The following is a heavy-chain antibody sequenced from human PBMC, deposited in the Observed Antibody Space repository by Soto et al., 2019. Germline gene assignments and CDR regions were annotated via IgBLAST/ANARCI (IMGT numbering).Heavy chain of an antibody. CDR2: ISSTASYI. J-gene: IGHJ4*02. V-gene: IGHV3-21*04. CDR3: ARDVGEFDY. CDR1: GFTFSTYN. Sequence: EVQLVESGGGLVKPGGSLRLSCAASGFTFSTYNMNWVRQAPGKGLEWVSSISSTASYIFYADSVKGRFTISRDNAKNSLYLQMNSLRAEDTAVYYCARDVGEFDYWGQGTLVTVSS. D-gene: IGHD3-16*01.